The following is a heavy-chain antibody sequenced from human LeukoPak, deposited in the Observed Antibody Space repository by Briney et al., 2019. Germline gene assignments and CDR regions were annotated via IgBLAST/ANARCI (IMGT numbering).Heavy chain of an antibody. CDR3: ARRHVALWFGEFQYNWFDP. D-gene: IGHD3-10*01. CDR1: GYSISSGYY. J-gene: IGHJ5*02. V-gene: IGHV4-38-2*01. CDR2: IYHSGST. Sequence: SETLSLTCAVSGYSISSGYYWGWIRQPPGKGLEWIGSIYHSGSTYYNPSLKSRVTISVDTSKNQFSLKLSSVTAADTAVYYCARRHVALWFGEFQYNWFDPWGQGTLVTVSS.